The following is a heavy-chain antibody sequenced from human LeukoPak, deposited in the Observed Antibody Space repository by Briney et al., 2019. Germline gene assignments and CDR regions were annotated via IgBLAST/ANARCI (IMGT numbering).Heavy chain of an antibody. D-gene: IGHD2-15*01. CDR2: FSSDGSSK. Sequence: SGGSLRLSCAASGFTFSSNAMHWVRQAPGKGLEWVAIFSSDGSSKFYADSVKGRFTISRDNSKNTLYLQMNSLRADDTAVFYCAREGQCSGGTCYSGLDYWGQGTLVTVSS. CDR1: GFTFSSNA. CDR3: AREGQCSGGTCYSGLDY. J-gene: IGHJ4*02. V-gene: IGHV3-30*04.